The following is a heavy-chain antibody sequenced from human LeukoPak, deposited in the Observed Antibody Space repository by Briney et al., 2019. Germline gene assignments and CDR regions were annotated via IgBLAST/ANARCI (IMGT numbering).Heavy chain of an antibody. CDR3: AKDQMGYCSGGSCPANY. D-gene: IGHD2-15*01. J-gene: IGHJ4*02. Sequence: GGSLRLSCAASGFTFSSYAMSWVRQAPGKGLEWVSAISGSGGSTYYADSVKGRFTISRDNSKNMLYLQMNSLRAEDTAVYYCAKDQMGYCSGGSCPANYWGQGTLVTVSS. V-gene: IGHV3-23*01. CDR2: ISGSGGST. CDR1: GFTFSSYA.